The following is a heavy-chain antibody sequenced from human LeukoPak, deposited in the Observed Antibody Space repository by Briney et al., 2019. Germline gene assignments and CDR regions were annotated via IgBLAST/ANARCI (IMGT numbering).Heavy chain of an antibody. CDR3: ARAGGYCSSTRCYNWFDP. Sequence: SETLSLTCTVSGGSISSYSWSWIRQPPGKGLEWIGHVLYSGSTNYNPSLRSRVTLSVDTSKNQFSLKLTSVTAADTAVYYCARAGGYCSSTRCYNWFDPWGQGTLVTVSS. CDR2: VLYSGST. V-gene: IGHV4-59*01. J-gene: IGHJ5*02. CDR1: GGSISSYS. D-gene: IGHD2-2*01.